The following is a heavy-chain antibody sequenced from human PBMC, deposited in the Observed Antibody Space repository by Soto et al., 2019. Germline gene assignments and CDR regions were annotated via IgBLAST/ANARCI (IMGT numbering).Heavy chain of an antibody. J-gene: IGHJ4*02. CDR2: INHSGST. Sequence: PSETLSLTCAVYGGSFSGYYWSWIRQPPGKGLEWIGEINHSGSTNYNPSLKSRVTISVDTSKNQFSLKLSSVTAADTAVYYCARGRYDSSGYPLRGRGKRFDYWGQGTLVTVSS. CDR3: ARGRYDSSGYPLRGRGKRFDY. D-gene: IGHD3-22*01. CDR1: GGSFSGYY. V-gene: IGHV4-34*01.